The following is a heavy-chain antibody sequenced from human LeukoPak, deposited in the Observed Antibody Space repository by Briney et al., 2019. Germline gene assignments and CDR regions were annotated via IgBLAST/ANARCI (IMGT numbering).Heavy chain of an antibody. J-gene: IGHJ4*02. V-gene: IGHV4-4*07. D-gene: IGHD4-23*01. CDR2: IYISGNT. CDR3: ARNSGDY. Sequence: SETLSLTCSVCGVSFRDAYWSWLRQPAGKGLEWIGRIYISGNTNPNPSLKSRVTMSLDASKNQFSLELRSVTAADTAVYYCARNSGDYWGQGTLVTVSS. CDR1: GVSFRDAY.